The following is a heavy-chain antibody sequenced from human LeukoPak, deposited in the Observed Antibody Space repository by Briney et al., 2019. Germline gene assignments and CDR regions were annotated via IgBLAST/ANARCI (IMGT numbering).Heavy chain of an antibody. CDR3: ARVRTVYYGSGSYFDY. Sequence: SETLSLTCTVSGGSINSSSYYWGWSRQPPGKGLEWIGSIYYSGSTYYNPSLKSRVTISVDTSKNQFSLKLSSVTAADTAVYYCARVRTVYYGSGSYFDYWGQGTLVTVSS. J-gene: IGHJ4*02. V-gene: IGHV4-39*07. CDR1: GGSINSSSYY. CDR2: IYYSGST. D-gene: IGHD3-10*01.